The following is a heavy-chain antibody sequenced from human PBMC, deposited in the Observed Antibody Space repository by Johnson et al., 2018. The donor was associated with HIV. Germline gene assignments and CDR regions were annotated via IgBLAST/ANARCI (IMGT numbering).Heavy chain of an antibody. Sequence: QVQLVESGGGVVQPGRSLRLSCAASGFTFSSYGMHWVRQAPGKGLEWVAFIWYDGTHKYYGDSVKGRFIISRDNSRNTLHLQMSGLRAEETAVYYCAKAECGGDCYYAFDIWGQGTMVAVSS. J-gene: IGHJ3*02. D-gene: IGHD2-21*01. CDR3: AKAECGGDCYYAFDI. V-gene: IGHV3-33*06. CDR2: IWYDGTHK. CDR1: GFTFSSYG.